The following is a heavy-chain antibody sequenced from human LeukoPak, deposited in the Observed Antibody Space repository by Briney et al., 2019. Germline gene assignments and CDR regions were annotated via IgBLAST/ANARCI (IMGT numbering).Heavy chain of an antibody. V-gene: IGHV4-59*08. Sequence: PSETLSLTCAVSGASISSYDWSWIRRPPGKGLEWIGYIYYSGSANCNPSHKSRVTISVDTSKNQFSLNLSSVTAADTAVYYCARLASSGWSHCDYWGQGTLVTVSS. CDR1: GASISSYD. D-gene: IGHD6-19*01. J-gene: IGHJ4*02. CDR2: IYYSGSA. CDR3: ARLASSGWSHCDY.